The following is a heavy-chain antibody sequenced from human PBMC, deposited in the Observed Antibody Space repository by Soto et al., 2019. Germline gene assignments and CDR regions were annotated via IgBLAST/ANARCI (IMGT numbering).Heavy chain of an antibody. CDR3: ESGRFICAFDI. CDR1: GSTFPGYY. D-gene: IGHD3-10*01. J-gene: IGHJ3*02. CDR2: INPNSGGT. Sequence: GXSVKVSCKPSGSTFPGYYMHWVRQAPGQGLEWMGWINPNSGGTNYAQKFQGRVTMTRDTSISTAYMELSRLRSDDTAVYYCESGRFICAFDIWGQGTMVTVSS. V-gene: IGHV1-2*02.